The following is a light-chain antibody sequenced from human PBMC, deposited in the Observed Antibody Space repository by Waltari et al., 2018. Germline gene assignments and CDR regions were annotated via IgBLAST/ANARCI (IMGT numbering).Light chain of an antibody. CDR3: ATWDDSLGGFYV. V-gene: IGLV1-47*01. J-gene: IGLJ1*01. CDR2: ARD. CDR1: SSNIGSNS. Sequence: QSVLTQSSPTSGTPGQRVSISCSGTSSNIGSNSVYSYQPLPGAAPKLLIYARDQRPSGVPDRFSGSKSGTSASLAISGLRSEDEADYYCATWDDSLGGFYVFGTGTKVTVL.